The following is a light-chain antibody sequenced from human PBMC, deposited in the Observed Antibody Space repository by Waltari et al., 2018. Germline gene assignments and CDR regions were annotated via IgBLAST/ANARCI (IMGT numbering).Light chain of an antibody. Sequence: DFVMTQSPDSLAVSLGERAPINCKSSQSVLSTSNNKNYLAWFQQKPGQPPKLLFYWASTRESGVPDRFSGSGSGTDFTLTISSLQADDAAVYYCQQYYGDPITFGQGTRLEIK. CDR1: QSVLSTSNNKNY. J-gene: IGKJ5*01. CDR2: WAS. CDR3: QQYYGDPIT. V-gene: IGKV4-1*01.